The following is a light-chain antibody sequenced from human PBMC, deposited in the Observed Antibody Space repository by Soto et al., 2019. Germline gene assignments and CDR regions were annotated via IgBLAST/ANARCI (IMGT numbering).Light chain of an antibody. J-gene: IGKJ1*01. CDR1: QSVSSN. Sequence: EIVLKQSPATLSVSPGERVTLSCMASQSVSSNLAWYQQKPGQAPRLRIYGASTRATGIPARFSGSGSGTEFTLTISSLQSEDFAVYYCQQYNNWPQGTFGQGTKVDIK. V-gene: IGKV3-15*01. CDR2: GAS. CDR3: QQYNNWPQGT.